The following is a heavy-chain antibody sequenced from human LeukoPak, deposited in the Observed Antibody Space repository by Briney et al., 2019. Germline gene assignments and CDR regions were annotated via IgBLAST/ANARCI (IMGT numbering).Heavy chain of an antibody. Sequence: GGSLRLSCAASGFTFSSSWMHWVRQAPEKGLVWVSRINSDGSSTSYADSVKGRFTISRDNSKNTLYLQMNSLRAEDTAVYYCAKADLYYYDSSGLDYWGQGTLVTVSS. CDR3: AKADLYYYDSSGLDY. CDR2: INSDGSST. D-gene: IGHD3-22*01. V-gene: IGHV3-74*01. CDR1: GFTFSSSW. J-gene: IGHJ4*02.